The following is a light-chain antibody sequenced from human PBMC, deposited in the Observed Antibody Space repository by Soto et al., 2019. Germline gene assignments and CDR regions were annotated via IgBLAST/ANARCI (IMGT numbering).Light chain of an antibody. J-gene: IGKJ1*01. CDR1: QTISSW. V-gene: IGKV1-5*01. CDR3: QQYKSYLRT. Sequence: DIHLTQSPSTLSASVGDRVTITCRAIQTISSWLAWYQQKPGKAPKLLIYAASTLESGVSSRFSGRGSGTEFTLTINSLQPEDFATYYCQQYKSYLRTFGQGTKVDIK. CDR2: AAS.